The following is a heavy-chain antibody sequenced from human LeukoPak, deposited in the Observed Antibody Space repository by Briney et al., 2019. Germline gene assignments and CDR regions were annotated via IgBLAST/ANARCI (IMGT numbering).Heavy chain of an antibody. CDR3: ARRRYDASGYYPSRGRYFDY. CDR1: GGSISSYY. J-gene: IGHJ4*02. CDR2: INHSGST. Sequence: PSETLSLTCTVSGGSISSYYWSWIRQPPGKGLEWIGEINHSGSTNYNPSLKSRVTISVDTSKNQFSLTLSSVTAADTAVYYCARRRYDASGYYPSRGRYFDYWGQGTLVTVSS. V-gene: IGHV4-34*01. D-gene: IGHD3-22*01.